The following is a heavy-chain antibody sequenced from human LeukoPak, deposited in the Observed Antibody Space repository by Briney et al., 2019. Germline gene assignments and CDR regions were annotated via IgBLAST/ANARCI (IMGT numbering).Heavy chain of an antibody. CDR2: INPSGGST. J-gene: IGHJ1*01. Sequence: ASVKVSCKASGYTFTNYYMHWVRQAPGQGLEWMGIINPSGGSTSYAQKFQGRVTMTRDTSTSTVYMELSSLRSEDTAVYYCARDSPLYGSGSYYNDEYFQHWGQGTLVTVSS. CDR1: GYTFTNYY. V-gene: IGHV1-46*03. CDR3: ARDSPLYGSGSYYNDEYFQH. D-gene: IGHD3-10*01.